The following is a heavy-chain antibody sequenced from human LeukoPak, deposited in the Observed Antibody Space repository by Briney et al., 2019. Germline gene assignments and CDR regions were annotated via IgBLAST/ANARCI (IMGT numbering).Heavy chain of an antibody. CDR3: ARHPGYSSGLGAFDI. CDR2: ISSSSSYI. D-gene: IGHD6-19*01. V-gene: IGHV3-21*01. CDR1: GFTFSSYS. J-gene: IGHJ3*02. Sequence: GGSLRLSCAASGFTFSSYSMNWVRQAPGKGLEWVSSISSSSSYIYYADSVKGRFTISGDNAKNSLYLQMNSLRAEDTAVYYCARHPGYSSGLGAFDIWGQGTMVTVSS.